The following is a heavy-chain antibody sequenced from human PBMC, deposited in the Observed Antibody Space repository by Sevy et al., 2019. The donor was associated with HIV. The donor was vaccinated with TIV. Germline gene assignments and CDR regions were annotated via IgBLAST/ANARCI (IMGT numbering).Heavy chain of an antibody. CDR1: GFTLSSYV. CDR2: ISGSGGNT. J-gene: IGHJ4*02. D-gene: IGHD3-16*01. CDR3: DKQPYDCGAYQFDY. V-gene: IGHV3-23*01. Sequence: GGSLRLSCAASGFTLSSYVMSWVRQAPGKGLECISIISGSGGNTYYADSVKGRFTISRDNSKNTLYLQMRSIRVEDTAVYYCDKQPYDCGAYQFDYWGQGTLVTVSS.